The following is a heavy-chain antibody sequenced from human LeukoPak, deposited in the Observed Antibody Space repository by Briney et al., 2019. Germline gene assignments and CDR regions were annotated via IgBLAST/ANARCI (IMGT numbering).Heavy chain of an antibody. CDR1: GFTFSNYW. J-gene: IGHJ4*02. CDR2: INGDGSST. V-gene: IGHV3-74*01. Sequence: GGSLRLSCVASGFTFSNYWMHRVRQAPGKGLEWISRINGDGSSTTYADSVKGRFTISRDNGKNTLYLQMNSLRAEDMAVYYCARKLNYGDPFYWGQGTLVTVSS. D-gene: IGHD4-17*01. CDR3: ARKLNYGDPFY.